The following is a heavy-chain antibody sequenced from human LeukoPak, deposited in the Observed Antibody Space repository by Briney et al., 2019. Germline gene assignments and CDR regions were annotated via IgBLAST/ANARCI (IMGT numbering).Heavy chain of an antibody. CDR3: VKEAYYGWGSSPTFYFDY. CDR1: GFSFSDSV. Sequence: LAGKSLRLSCVASGFSFSDSVIHWVRQAPGKGLEWVAVISHDVKTTYYADSARGRFTISRDNSRNTVFLQMNRLRPEDTAVYYCVKEAYYGWGSSPTFYFDYWGQGTRVTVSS. D-gene: IGHD3-10*01. V-gene: IGHV3-30*04. CDR2: ISHDVKTT. J-gene: IGHJ4*02.